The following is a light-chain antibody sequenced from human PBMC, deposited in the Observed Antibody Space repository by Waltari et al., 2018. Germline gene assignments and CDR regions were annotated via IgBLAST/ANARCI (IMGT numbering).Light chain of an antibody. J-gene: IGKJ1*01. CDR2: HAS. CDR1: QSISRY. CDR3: QHYESLPVT. Sequence: EIVLTQSPGTLSLSSGERATLSCRASQSISRYLAWYQQKPGQAPRLLIYHASNRATGVPDRFSGSGSGTDFSLTISRLEPEDLAVYYCQHYESLPVTFGQGTKVEIK. V-gene: IGKV3-20*01.